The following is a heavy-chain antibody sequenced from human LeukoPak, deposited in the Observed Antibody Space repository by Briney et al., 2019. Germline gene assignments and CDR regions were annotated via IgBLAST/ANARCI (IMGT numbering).Heavy chain of an antibody. Sequence: SETLSLTCTVSGGSTSPYYWSWIRQPAGKGLEWIGRIYTSGITNYNPSLKSRVTMSVDTSKNQFSLKLTSVTAADTAVYYCARGSSGGSLFHYWGQGILVTVSS. D-gene: IGHD2-15*01. CDR3: ARGSSGGSLFHY. V-gene: IGHV4-4*07. CDR2: IYTSGIT. CDR1: GGSTSPYY. J-gene: IGHJ4*02.